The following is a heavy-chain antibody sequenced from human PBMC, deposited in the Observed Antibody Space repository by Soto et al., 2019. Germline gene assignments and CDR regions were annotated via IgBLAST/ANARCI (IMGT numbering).Heavy chain of an antibody. CDR2: ITPMFGTT. CDR1: AGTFVNYE. V-gene: IGHV1-69*18. J-gene: IGHJ4*02. D-gene: IGHD1-26*01. Sequence: QVQLVQSGAEVKKPGSSVKVSGKASAGTFVNYEITWVRQAPGQGLELMGTITPMFGTTYNAQEFNGIVTFTADESTSTAFMELSGLRSKDTAVYYCARVALSGSLLGGVDSWGQGTLVTVSS. CDR3: ARVALSGSLLGGVDS.